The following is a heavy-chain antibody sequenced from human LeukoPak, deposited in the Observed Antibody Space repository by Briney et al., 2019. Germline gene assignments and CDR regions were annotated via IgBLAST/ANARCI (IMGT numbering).Heavy chain of an antibody. CDR1: GFTFSSYE. CDR2: ISSSGSTI. CDR3: ARDPRNKGFDP. V-gene: IGHV3-48*03. D-gene: IGHD1/OR15-1a*01. Sequence: GGSLRLSCAASGFTFSSYEMNWVRQAPGKGLEWVSYISSSGSTIYYADSVKGRFTISRDNAKNTLYLQMNSLRVEDTAVYYCARDPRNKGFDPWGQGTLVTVSS. J-gene: IGHJ5*02.